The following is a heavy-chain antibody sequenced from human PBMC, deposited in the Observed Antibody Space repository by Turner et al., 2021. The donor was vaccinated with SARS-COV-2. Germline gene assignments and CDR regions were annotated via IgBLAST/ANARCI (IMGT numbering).Heavy chain of an antibody. CDR2: MYYSGTT. D-gene: IGHD3-16*01. CDR1: GGSISSYVYY. Sequence: QLQESGPGVVKPLEPLSPTCTVPGGSISSYVYYWDWIRQPPGMGLEWIGSMYYSGTTHYNPSLRGQVTISIDTSKKQFSLKVTSVTASDTAVYYCAGRGDYWGQGMLVTVSS. CDR3: AGRGDY. V-gene: IGHV4-39*01. J-gene: IGHJ4*02.